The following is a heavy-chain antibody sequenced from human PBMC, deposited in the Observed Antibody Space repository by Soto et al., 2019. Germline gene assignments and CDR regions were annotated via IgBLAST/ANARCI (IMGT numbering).Heavy chain of an antibody. Sequence: GGSLRLSCAASGFTVSSNYMSWVRQAPGKGLEWVSVIYSGGSTYYADSVKGRFTISRHNSKNTLYLQMNSLGAEDTAVYYCARDGDRSGYYYMDVWGKGTTVTVSS. CDR3: ARDGDRSGYYYMDV. D-gene: IGHD3-10*01. CDR1: GFTVSSNY. V-gene: IGHV3-53*04. CDR2: IYSGGST. J-gene: IGHJ6*03.